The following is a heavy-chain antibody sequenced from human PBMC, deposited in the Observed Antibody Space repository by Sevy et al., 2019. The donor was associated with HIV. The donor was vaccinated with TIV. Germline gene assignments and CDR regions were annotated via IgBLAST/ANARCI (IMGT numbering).Heavy chain of an antibody. D-gene: IGHD6-6*01. Sequence: GGSLRLSCAASGFTVSRNFMSWIRQAPGKGLEWVSIIYSDGTTFYADSVKGRFTISRDNSRNTLYLQMNTLGAEDKAVYYCVGADRPNQGDFWGQGTLVTVSS. CDR3: VGADRPNQGDF. V-gene: IGHV3-53*01. J-gene: IGHJ4*02. CDR2: IYSDGTT. CDR1: GFTVSRNF.